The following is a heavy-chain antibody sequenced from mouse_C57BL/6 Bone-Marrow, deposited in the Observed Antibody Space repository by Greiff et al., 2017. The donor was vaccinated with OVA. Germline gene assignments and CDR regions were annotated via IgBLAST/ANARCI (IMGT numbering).Heavy chain of an antibody. V-gene: IGHV5-12*01. CDR1: GFTFSDYY. D-gene: IGHD2-1*01. J-gene: IGHJ3*01. Sequence: EVHLVESGGGLVQPGGSLKLSCAASGFTFSDYYMYWVRQTPEKRLEWVAYISNGGGSTYYPDTVKGRFTISRDNAKNTLYLQMSRLKSEDTAMYYCARHGGYDGNYEAWFAYWGQGTLVTVSA. CDR2: ISNGGGST. CDR3: ARHGGYDGNYEAWFAY.